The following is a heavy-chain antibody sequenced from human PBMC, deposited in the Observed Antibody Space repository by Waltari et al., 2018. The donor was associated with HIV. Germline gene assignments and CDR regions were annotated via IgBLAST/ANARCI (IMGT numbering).Heavy chain of an antibody. D-gene: IGHD1-1*01. CDR1: EVTFSKYW. CDR3: AIRSTATPSGETFDS. Sequence: EVQLVESGGGLVQPGGSLRLSCAASEVTFSKYWMHWVRQVPGKGLVWVSRINSDGTTTTSADSVKGRFTISRDNAKNTLYLQMNSRRVEDTAVYYCAIRSTATPSGETFDSWGQGALVTVSS. V-gene: IGHV3-74*01. J-gene: IGHJ5*01. CDR2: INSDGTTT.